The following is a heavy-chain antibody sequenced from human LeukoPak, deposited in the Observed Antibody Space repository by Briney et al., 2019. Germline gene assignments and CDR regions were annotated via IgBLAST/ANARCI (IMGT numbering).Heavy chain of an antibody. CDR1: GFTFSSYG. CDR3: ARGQPADYYLVNWFDP. D-gene: IGHD3-22*01. CDR2: IWYDGSNK. J-gene: IGHJ5*02. Sequence: PGGSLRLSCVASGFTFSSYGMHWVRQAPGKGLEWVAVIWYDGSNKYYADSVKGRFTISRDNSENTLYLQMNSLRVEDTAVYYCARGQPADYYLVNWFDPWGQGTLVTVSS. V-gene: IGHV3-33*01.